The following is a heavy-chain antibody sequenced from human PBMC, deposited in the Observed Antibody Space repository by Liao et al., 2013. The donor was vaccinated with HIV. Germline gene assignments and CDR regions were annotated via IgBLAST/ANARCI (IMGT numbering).Heavy chain of an antibody. Sequence: QLQLQESGSRLVKPSQTLSLTCAVSGGSISSGGYSWSWIRQPAGKGLEWIGNIYHSGSTYYNSSLKSRVTIFLDTSKNQFSLNLTSVTAADTAIYYCVRGRRMTAIGRDFDYWGHGSLVTVSS. D-gene: IGHD2-21*02. CDR3: VRGRRMTAIGRDFDY. V-gene: IGHV4-30-2*01. CDR1: GGSISSGGYS. J-gene: IGHJ4*01. CDR2: IYHSGST.